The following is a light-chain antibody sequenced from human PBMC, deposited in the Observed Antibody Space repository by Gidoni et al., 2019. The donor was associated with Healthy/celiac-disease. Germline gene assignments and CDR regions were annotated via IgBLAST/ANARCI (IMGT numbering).Light chain of an antibody. CDR2: GAS. CDR1: QSVSSSY. Sequence: EIVLTKSPGTLSLSPGERATLSCRASQSVSSSYLAWYQQKPGPAPRLLIYGASSRATGIPDRFSGSGSGTDFTLTISRLEPEDFAVYYCQQYGSSPWTFGQGTKVEIK. CDR3: QQYGSSPWT. V-gene: IGKV3-20*01. J-gene: IGKJ1*01.